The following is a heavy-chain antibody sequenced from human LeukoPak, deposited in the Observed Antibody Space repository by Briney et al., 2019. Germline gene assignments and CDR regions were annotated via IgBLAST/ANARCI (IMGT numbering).Heavy chain of an antibody. CDR3: ARDLGYGALDP. CDR2: IKEDGSEE. CDR1: GFTFSSYW. D-gene: IGHD4-17*01. Sequence: GGSLRLSCAASGFTFSSYWMSWVRQAPGKGLECVANIKEDGSEEYYVDSVKGRFSISRDNAKNSLYLQMNSLRAEDTAVYYCARDLGYGALDPWGQGTLVTVSS. J-gene: IGHJ5*02. V-gene: IGHV3-7*01.